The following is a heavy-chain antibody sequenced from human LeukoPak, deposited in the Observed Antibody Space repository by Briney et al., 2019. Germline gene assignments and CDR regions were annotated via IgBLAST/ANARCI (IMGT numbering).Heavy chain of an antibody. CDR2: INPNSGGT. V-gene: IGHV1-2*02. CDR1: GYTFTGYY. J-gene: IGHJ4*02. Sequence: GASVKVSCKASGYTFTGYYMHWVRQAPGQGLEWMGWINPNSGGTNYAQKFQGRVTMTRDTSISTAYMELSRLADDHAIGYFCARERLGYYGSGSYPFDYWGQGTLVTVSS. CDR3: ARERLGYYGSGSYPFDY. D-gene: IGHD3-10*01.